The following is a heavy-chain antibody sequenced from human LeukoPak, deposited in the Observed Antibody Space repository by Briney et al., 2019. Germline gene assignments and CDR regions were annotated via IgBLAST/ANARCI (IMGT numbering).Heavy chain of an antibody. D-gene: IGHD2/OR15-2a*01. Sequence: GGSLRLSCAASGFTFSDYYMSWIRQAPGKGLEWVSYISSSGTTIYYPDPVRGRFTISRDNAKNSLYLQMNSLRAEDTALYYCAKVLGSRQRSGAFDIWGQGTMVTVSS. CDR2: ISSSGTTI. CDR3: AKVLGSRQRSGAFDI. J-gene: IGHJ3*02. V-gene: IGHV3-11*04. CDR1: GFTFSDYY.